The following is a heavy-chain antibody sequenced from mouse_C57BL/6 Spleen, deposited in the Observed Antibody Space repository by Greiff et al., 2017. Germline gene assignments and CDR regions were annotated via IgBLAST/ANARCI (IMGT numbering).Heavy chain of an antibody. D-gene: IGHD4-1*02. J-gene: IGHJ2*01. CDR3: AREDSTVYYFDY. CDR2: INYDGSST. CDR1: GFTFSDYY. Sequence: EVKLMESEGGLVQPGSSMKLSCTASGFTFSDYYMAWVRQVPEKGLEWVANINYDGSSTYYLDSLKSRFIISRDNAKNILYLQMSSLKSEDTATYYCAREDSTVYYFDYWGQGTTLTVSS. V-gene: IGHV5-16*01.